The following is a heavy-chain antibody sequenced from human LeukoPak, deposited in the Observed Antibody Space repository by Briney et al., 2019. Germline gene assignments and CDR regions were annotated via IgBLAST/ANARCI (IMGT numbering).Heavy chain of an antibody. D-gene: IGHD3-10*01. CDR2: IKEDAGEI. CDR3: ARGLVLWFGELFVDNWFDP. J-gene: IGHJ5*02. Sequence: GGSLRLSCAASGFTFSRYWMSWVRQVPGKGLEWVANIKEDAGEIYYVDSVKGRFTISRDNAKNSLYLQMNSLRAEDTAVYYCARGLVLWFGELFVDNWFDPWGQGTLVTVSS. CDR1: GFTFSRYW. V-gene: IGHV3-7*01.